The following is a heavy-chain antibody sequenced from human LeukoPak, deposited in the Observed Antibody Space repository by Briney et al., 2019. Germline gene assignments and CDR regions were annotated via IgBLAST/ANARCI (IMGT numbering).Heavy chain of an antibody. CDR1: GFTFSSYG. CDR3: AKGQEVESRFDY. D-gene: IGHD1-1*01. J-gene: IGHJ4*02. Sequence: GGSLRLSCAASGFTFSSYGMHWVRQAPGKGLEWVAVISYDGSNKYYADSVKGRFTISRDNSKNTLYLQMNSLRAEDTAVYYCAKGQEVESRFDYWGQGTLVTVSS. V-gene: IGHV3-30*18. CDR2: ISYDGSNK.